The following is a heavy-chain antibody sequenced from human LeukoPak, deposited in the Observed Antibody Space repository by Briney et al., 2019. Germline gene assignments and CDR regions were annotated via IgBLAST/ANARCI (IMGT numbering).Heavy chain of an antibody. CDR3: ARLERAVAGTDDAFDI. J-gene: IGHJ3*02. V-gene: IGHV3-23*01. CDR1: GFTFSSYA. D-gene: IGHD6-19*01. CDR2: ISGSGGST. Sequence: PGGSLRLSCAASGFTFSSYAMSWVRQAPGKGLEWVSAISGSGGSTYYADSVKGRFTIPRHNAKNSLYLHMNSLRAEDTAVYYCARLERAVAGTDDAFDIWGQGTMVTVSS.